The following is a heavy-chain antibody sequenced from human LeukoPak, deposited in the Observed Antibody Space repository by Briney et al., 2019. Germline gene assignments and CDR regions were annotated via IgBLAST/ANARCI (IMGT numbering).Heavy chain of an antibody. J-gene: IGHJ4*02. CDR3: ASIDY. V-gene: IGHV3-30-3*01. CDR2: ISYDGSNK. CDR1: GFTFSSYA. Sequence: GGSLRLSCAASGFTFSSYALHWVRPAPGKGLEWVAVISYDGSNKYYADSVKGRFTISRDNSKNTLYLQMNSLRAEDTAVYYCASIDYWGQGTLVTVSS.